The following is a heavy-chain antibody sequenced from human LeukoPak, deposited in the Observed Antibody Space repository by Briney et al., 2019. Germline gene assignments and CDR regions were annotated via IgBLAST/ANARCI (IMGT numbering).Heavy chain of an antibody. CDR1: AYRFASYW. V-gene: IGHV5-51*01. Sequence: GESLKISCQGSAYRFASYWIAWVRQMPGKGLEWMGIIYPGDSDTKYSPSFQGQVTISADKSISTAYLQWNSLKASDTAMYYCARLGHDYGDYWGQGTLVTVSP. J-gene: IGHJ4*02. CDR3: ARLGHDYGDY. CDR2: IYPGDSDT.